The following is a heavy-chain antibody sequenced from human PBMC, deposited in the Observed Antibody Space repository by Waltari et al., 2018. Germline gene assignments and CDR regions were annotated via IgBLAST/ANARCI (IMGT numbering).Heavy chain of an antibody. CDR3: ARDYYDFWSGYSNYFDY. Sequence: QVQLQQWGAGLLKPSETLSLTCAVYAGSFRGYYWLWIRQPPGKGLEWIGEINHSGSTNYNPSLKSRVTISVDKSKNQFSLKLSSVTAADTAVYYWARDYYDFWSGYSNYFDYWGQGTLVTVSS. V-gene: IGHV4-34*01. CDR1: AGSFRGYY. D-gene: IGHD3-3*01. J-gene: IGHJ4*02. CDR2: INHSGST.